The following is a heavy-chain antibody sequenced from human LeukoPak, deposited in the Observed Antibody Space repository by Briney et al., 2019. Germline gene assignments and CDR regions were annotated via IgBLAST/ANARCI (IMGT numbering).Heavy chain of an antibody. D-gene: IGHD3-3*02. CDR1: GFTFSTYS. CDR3: ARESSIYF. J-gene: IGHJ4*02. CDR2: ITRSSSAI. V-gene: IGHV3-48*02. Sequence: GGSLRLSCAASGFTFSTYSMNWVRQAPGKGLEWVSYITRSSSAIYYADSVKGRFTISRDNAKNSLYLQMNNLRDEDTAVYYCARESSIYFGGQGTRVTVPS.